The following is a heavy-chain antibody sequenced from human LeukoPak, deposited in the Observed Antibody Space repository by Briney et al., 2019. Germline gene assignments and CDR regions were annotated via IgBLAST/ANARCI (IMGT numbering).Heavy chain of an antibody. D-gene: IGHD2-21*01. CDR1: GYVFTSYG. CDR2: IIPFNDGT. J-gene: IGHJ5*02. Sequence: GASVKLSCKASGYVFTSYGLAWLRQAPGQGLEWVGTIIPFNDGTKFAQNFQGRVTMNTASSTTTAYLQLTNLRLDDTAVYYCARAPSSLDCNVDCYFDPWGQGTLVTVPS. CDR3: ARAPSSLDCNVDCYFDP. V-gene: IGHV1-18*01.